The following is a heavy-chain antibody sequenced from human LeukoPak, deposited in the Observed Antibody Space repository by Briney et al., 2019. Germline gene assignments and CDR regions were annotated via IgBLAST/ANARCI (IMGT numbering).Heavy chain of an antibody. CDR2: MNPVGGVK. V-gene: IGHV3-7*01. CDR1: GSTFSTSW. D-gene: IGHD4-17*01. Sequence: GGSLRLSCAASGSTFSTSWMSWVRQSPGKGLEWVADMNPVGGVKYYVDSVKGRFTISRDNAKNSIYLQMDSLRAEDTAVYYCARDPAYGALDYWGQGTLVTVSS. J-gene: IGHJ4*02. CDR3: ARDPAYGALDY.